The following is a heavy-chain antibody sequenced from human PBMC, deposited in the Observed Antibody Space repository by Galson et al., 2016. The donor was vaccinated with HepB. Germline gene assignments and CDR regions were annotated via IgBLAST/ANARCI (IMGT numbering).Heavy chain of an antibody. Sequence: SLRLSCAASGFTFSNYGMHWVRQAPGKGLEWVAIIWYDGGNKYYADSVKGRFTISRDNSKNTLYLQMDSLRVEDTAVYYCVRDGAIPPSSWFDFWGQGTLVSVSS. CDR2: IWYDGGNK. CDR3: VRDGAIPPSSWFDF. D-gene: IGHD6-13*01. J-gene: IGHJ4*02. V-gene: IGHV3-33*01. CDR1: GFTFSNYG.